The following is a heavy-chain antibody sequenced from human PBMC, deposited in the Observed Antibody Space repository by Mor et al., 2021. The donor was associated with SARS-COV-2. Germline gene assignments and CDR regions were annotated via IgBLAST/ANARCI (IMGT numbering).Heavy chain of an antibody. J-gene: IGHJ6*02. Sequence: ANYAQKFQGRVTITADESTSTAYMELSSLRSEDTAVYYCARTPSSSSMAGYYYGMDVWGQGTTVTVS. CDR3: ARTPSSSSMAGYYYGMDV. V-gene: IGHV1-69*01. CDR2: A. D-gene: IGHD6-6*01.